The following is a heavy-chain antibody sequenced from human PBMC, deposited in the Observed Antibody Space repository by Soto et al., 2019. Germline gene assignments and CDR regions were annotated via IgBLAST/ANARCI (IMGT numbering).Heavy chain of an antibody. J-gene: IGHJ4*02. CDR2: ISAYNIKT. Sequence: QVQLVQSGAEVKKPGASVKVSCKTSGYTFTSYHISWVRQAPGQGLEWMGWISAYNIKTNYAQKFQGRVTMTTDTLSSTAYMELRSLRSDDTAVYYCARDAPPTDYWGQGTLVTVSS. V-gene: IGHV1-18*01. CDR3: ARDAPPTDY. CDR1: GYTFTSYH.